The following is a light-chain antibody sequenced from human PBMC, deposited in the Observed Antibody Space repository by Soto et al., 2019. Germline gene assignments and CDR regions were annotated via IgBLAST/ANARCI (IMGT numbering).Light chain of an antibody. CDR2: DVS. J-gene: IGLJ3*02. CDR1: SSDVGGYNY. CDR3: CSYAGSYTNWV. V-gene: IGLV2-11*01. Sequence: QSALTQPRSVSGSPGQSVTISCTGTSSDVGGYNYVSWYQQHPGKAPKLMIYDVSKRPSGVPDRFSGSKSGNTASLTISGLPAEDEADYYCCSYAGSYTNWVFGGGTKVTVL.